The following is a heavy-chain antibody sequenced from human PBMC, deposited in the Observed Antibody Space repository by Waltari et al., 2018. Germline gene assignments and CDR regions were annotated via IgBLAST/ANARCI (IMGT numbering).Heavy chain of an antibody. CDR1: DWIFPFRY. Sequence: QMQLVQSGAEVKKAGSSVRISCKASDWIFPFRYLHWVRQAPGQALEWMGWITPYNGDLKYAQSFQGRVTITRHSSLHTTYMELTNLRSDDTAVYYCARSRLSGTQSNFDSWGQGTLVTVSS. CDR2: ITPYNGDL. J-gene: IGHJ5*01. D-gene: IGHD2-15*01. V-gene: IGHV1-45*02. CDR3: ARSRLSGTQSNFDS.